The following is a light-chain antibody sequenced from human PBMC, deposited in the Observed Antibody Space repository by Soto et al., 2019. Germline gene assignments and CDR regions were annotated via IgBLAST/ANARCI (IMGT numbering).Light chain of an antibody. J-gene: IGKJ5*01. CDR2: DVS. V-gene: IGKV1-5*02. CDR1: QGISRW. CDR3: HQYNAYPIT. Sequence: DVQMTQSPSTLSASVGDRVTIICRASQGISRWLAWYQQKPGKAPKILIFDVSSLESGVPSRFSGSGSGTDFTLTISGVQPDDFGTYYCHQYNAYPITFGQGTRREIK.